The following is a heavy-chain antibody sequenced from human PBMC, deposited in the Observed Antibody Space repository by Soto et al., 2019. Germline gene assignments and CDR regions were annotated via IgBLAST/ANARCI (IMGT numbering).Heavy chain of an antibody. CDR2: INAGNGNT. CDR1: GYTFTSYA. J-gene: IGHJ5*02. V-gene: IGHV1-3*01. CDR3: ARDFTGEYNWFAP. Sequence: ASVKVSCKASGYTFTSYAMHWVRQAPGQRLEWMGWINAGNGNTKYSQKFQGRVTITTDESTSTAYMELSSLRSDDTAVYYCARDFTGEYNWFAPWGQGTLVTVSS. D-gene: IGHD3-9*01.